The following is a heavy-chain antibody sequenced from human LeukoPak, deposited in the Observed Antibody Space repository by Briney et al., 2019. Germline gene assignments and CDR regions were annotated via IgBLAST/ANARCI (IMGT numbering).Heavy chain of an antibody. CDR2: IYYSGST. D-gene: IGHD5-18*01. Sequence: PSETLSLTCTVSGGSISSSSYYWGWIRQPPGKGLEWIGSIYYSGSTYYNPSLKSRVTISVDTSKNQFSLKLSSVTAADTAVYYCAREVTAMVFDYWGQGTLVTVSS. CDR1: GGSISSSSYY. J-gene: IGHJ4*02. CDR3: AREVTAMVFDY. V-gene: IGHV4-39*07.